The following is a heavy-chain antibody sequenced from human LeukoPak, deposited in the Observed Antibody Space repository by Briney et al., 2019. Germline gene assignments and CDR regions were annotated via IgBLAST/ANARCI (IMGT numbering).Heavy chain of an antibody. CDR2: IHNGGSST. V-gene: IGHV3-48*03. CDR3: ARWTRVTSSSLWYFDL. CDR1: GFTFSSYD. D-gene: IGHD2-21*02. J-gene: IGHJ2*01. Sequence: GGSLRLSCVASGFTFSSYDMNWVRQAPGEGLEWVSYIHNGGSSTHYADSVKGRFTISRDNSKNSVHLQINSLRVEDTAVYYCARWTRVTSSSLWYFDLWGRGTLVTVSS.